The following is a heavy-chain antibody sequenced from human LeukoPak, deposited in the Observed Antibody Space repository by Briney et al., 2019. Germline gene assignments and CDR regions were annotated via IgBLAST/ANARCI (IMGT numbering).Heavy chain of an antibody. CDR1: GFTFSSYS. CDR3: AGDCTKQWLPPGWFDP. Sequence: GGSLRLSCAASGFTFSSYSMNWVRQAPGKGLEWVSYISSSSSTICYADSVKGRFTISRDNAKNSLYLQMNSLRAEDTAVYYCAGDCTKQWLPPGWFDPWGQGTLVTVSS. D-gene: IGHD6-19*01. J-gene: IGHJ5*02. V-gene: IGHV3-48*01. CDR2: ISSSSSTI.